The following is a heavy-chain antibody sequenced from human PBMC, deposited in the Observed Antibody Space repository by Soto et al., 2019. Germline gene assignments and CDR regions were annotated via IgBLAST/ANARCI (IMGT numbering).Heavy chain of an antibody. V-gene: IGHV2-5*02. J-gene: IGHJ4*02. D-gene: IGHD6-13*01. CDR1: GFSFSTSAVG. CDR3: EHLYWDASGTRYYVDY. CDR2: IYWDDDN. Sequence: QITLTESGPTLVKPTQTLTLTCTFSGFSFSTSAVGVGWIRQPPGKALEWLALIYWDDDNRYSPFLKRRPTIXXDISTTQVVLTLTHMDPVDTGTYYCEHLYWDASGTRYYVDYWGQGPVVTVSS.